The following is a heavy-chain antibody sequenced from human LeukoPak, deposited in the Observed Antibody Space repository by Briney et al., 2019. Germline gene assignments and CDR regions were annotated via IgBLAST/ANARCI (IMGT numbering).Heavy chain of an antibody. V-gene: IGHV1-69*13. D-gene: IGHD3-10*01. Sequence: ASVKVSCKASGGTFSSYAISWVRQAPGQGLEWMGRIIPIFGTAKYAQKFQGRVTITPDESTSTASMELSSLRSEDTAVYYCASGPHYYGACYWGQGTLVTVSS. CDR2: IIPIFGTA. J-gene: IGHJ4*02. CDR1: GGTFSSYA. CDR3: ASGPHYYGACY.